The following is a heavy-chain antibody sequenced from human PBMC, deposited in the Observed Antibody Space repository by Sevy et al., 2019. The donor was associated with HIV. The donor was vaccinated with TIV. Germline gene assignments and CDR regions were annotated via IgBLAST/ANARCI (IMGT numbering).Heavy chain of an antibody. V-gene: IGHV3-23*01. Sequence: GGSLRLSCVASGFTFISHTMSWVRQAPGKGLEWVSAISSSGGSTYYGDSVKGRFTISRDNSKNTVYLEINNLRAEDTALYYCAKEEFSGYNFGYWGQGTLVTVSS. CDR2: ISSSGGST. CDR1: GFTFISHT. D-gene: IGHD5-12*01. CDR3: AKEEFSGYNFGY. J-gene: IGHJ4*02.